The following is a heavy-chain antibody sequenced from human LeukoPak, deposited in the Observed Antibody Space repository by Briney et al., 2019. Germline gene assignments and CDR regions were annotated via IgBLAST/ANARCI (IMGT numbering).Heavy chain of an antibody. CDR3: ARQYGYGQYYYYGMDV. Sequence: GGSLRLSCAASGFTVSSNYMSWVRQAPGKGLEWVSVIYSGGSTYYADSVKGRFTISRDNSKNTLYLQMNTLRAEDTAVYYCARQYGYGQYYYYGMDVWGQGTTVTVSS. CDR2: IYSGGST. D-gene: IGHD5-18*01. V-gene: IGHV3-66*04. J-gene: IGHJ6*02. CDR1: GFTVSSNY.